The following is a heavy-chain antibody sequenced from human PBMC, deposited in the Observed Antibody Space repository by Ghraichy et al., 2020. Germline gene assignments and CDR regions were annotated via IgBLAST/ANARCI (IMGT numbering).Heavy chain of an antibody. Sequence: GGSLNISCKGSGYSFTSYWIGWVRQMPGKGLEWMGIIYPGDSDTRYSPSFQGQVTISADKSISTAYLQWSSLKASDTAMYYCARLPYSGYDNDAFDIWGQGTMVTVSS. CDR2: IYPGDSDT. V-gene: IGHV5-51*01. J-gene: IGHJ3*02. CDR3: ARLPYSGYDNDAFDI. CDR1: GYSFTSYW. D-gene: IGHD5-12*01.